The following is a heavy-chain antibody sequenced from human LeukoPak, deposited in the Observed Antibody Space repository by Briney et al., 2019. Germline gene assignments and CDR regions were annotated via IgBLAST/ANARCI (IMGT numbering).Heavy chain of an antibody. V-gene: IGHV4-34*01. D-gene: IGHD2-8*01. CDR3: ARGHVGSYAYYYYYGMDV. Sequence: SETLSLTCAVYGGSFSGYYWSWIRQPPKKGLEWIGEINHSVSTNYNPSLKSRVTISVDTSKNQFSLKVRSATAADTAVYYCARGHVGSYAYYYYYGMDVWGQGTTVTVSS. CDR2: INHSVST. CDR1: GGSFSGYY. J-gene: IGHJ6*02.